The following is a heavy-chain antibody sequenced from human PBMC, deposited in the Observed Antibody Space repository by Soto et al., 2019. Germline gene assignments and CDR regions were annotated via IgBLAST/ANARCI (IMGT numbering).Heavy chain of an antibody. D-gene: IGHD2-21*02. CDR2: ISYDGSNK. J-gene: IGHJ3*02. CDR3: AKGDCGGDCYSFDAFDI. CDR1: GFTFSSYG. V-gene: IGHV3-30*18. Sequence: QVQLVESGGGVVQPGRSLRLSCAASGFTFSSYGMHWVRQAPGKGLEWVAVISYDGSNKYYADSVKGRFTISRDNSKNTMYLQMNSLRAEDTAVYYCAKGDCGGDCYSFDAFDIWGKGTMVTVSS.